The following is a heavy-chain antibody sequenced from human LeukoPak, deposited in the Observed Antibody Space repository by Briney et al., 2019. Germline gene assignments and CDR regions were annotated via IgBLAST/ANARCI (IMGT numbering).Heavy chain of an antibody. CDR2: ISSSSSYI. D-gene: IGHD6-13*01. V-gene: IGHV3-21*01. J-gene: IGHJ3*02. Sequence: GGSLRLSCAASGFTVSSNYMSWVRQAPGKGLEWVSSISSSSSYIYYADSVKGRFTISRDNAKNSLYLQMNSLRAEDTAVYYCARGSSSWYRDAFDIWGQGTMVTVSS. CDR3: ARGSSSWYRDAFDI. CDR1: GFTVSSNY.